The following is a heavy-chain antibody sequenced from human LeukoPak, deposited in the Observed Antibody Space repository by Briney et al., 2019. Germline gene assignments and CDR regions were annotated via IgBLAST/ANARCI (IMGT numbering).Heavy chain of an antibody. Sequence: AGGSLRLSCAASGFTVSRNYMSWVRQAPGKGLVWVSRINSDGSSTSYADSVKGRFTISRDNAKNTLYLQMNSLRVEDTAVYYCTRNLDSSGPWGQGTLVTVSS. CDR2: INSDGSST. CDR3: TRNLDSSGP. CDR1: GFTVSRNY. V-gene: IGHV3-74*01. J-gene: IGHJ1*01. D-gene: IGHD3-22*01.